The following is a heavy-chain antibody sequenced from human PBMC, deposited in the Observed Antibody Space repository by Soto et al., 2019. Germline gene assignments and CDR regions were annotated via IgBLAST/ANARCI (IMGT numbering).Heavy chain of an antibody. CDR2: ISAYNGNT. V-gene: IGHV1-18*01. D-gene: IGHD2-2*01. CDR3: ARDPGDCSSTSCYVGNYYYGMDV. Sequence: QVQLVQSGAEGKKPGASGKVSCKASGYTFTSYGISWVRQAPGQGLEWMGWISAYNGNTNYAQKLQGRVTMTTDTSASTDYMGLRSLRCDDTAVYYCARDPGDCSSTSCYVGNYYYGMDVWGQGTTVTVSS. CDR1: GYTFTSYG. J-gene: IGHJ6*02.